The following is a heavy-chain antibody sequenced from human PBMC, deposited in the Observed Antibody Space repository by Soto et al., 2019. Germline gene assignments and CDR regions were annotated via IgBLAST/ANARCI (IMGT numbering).Heavy chain of an antibody. CDR2: IYYSGST. Sequence: SETLSLTCTVSGGSISSYYWSWIRQHPGKGLEWIGYIYYSGSTYYNPSLKSRVTISVDTSKNQFSLKLSSVTAADTAVYYCARDFAGCSSTSCYTGWFDPWGQGTLVTVSS. V-gene: IGHV4-59*06. CDR1: GGSISSYY. J-gene: IGHJ5*02. CDR3: ARDFAGCSSTSCYTGWFDP. D-gene: IGHD2-2*02.